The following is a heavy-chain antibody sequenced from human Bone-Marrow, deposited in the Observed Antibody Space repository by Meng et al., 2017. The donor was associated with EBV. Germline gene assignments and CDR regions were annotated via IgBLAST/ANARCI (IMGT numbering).Heavy chain of an antibody. Sequence: QLVEAGGNVKKRGASVKVHSKAFGYTCTGYNMHWVRQAPGQGLEWMGWINPNSGGTNYAQKFQGWVTMTRDTSISTAYMELSRLRSDDTAVYYCARDSKQGFDYWGQGTLVTVSS. V-gene: IGHV1-2*04. CDR1: GYTCTGYN. CDR2: INPNSGGT. CDR3: ARDSKQGFDY. J-gene: IGHJ4*02. D-gene: IGHD6-13*01.